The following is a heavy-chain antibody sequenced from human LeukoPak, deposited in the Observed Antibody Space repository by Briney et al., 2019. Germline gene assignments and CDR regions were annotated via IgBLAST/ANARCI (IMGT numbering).Heavy chain of an antibody. D-gene: IGHD4-17*01. J-gene: IGHJ3*02. Sequence: ASVKVSCKASGYTFINYDISWVRQAPGQGLEWMGRISPYNGNTNYAQKLQGRVTMTTDTSTSTAYMELRSLRSDDTAVYYCARGIRMTTVTSYAFDIWGQGTMATVSS. V-gene: IGHV1-18*01. CDR1: GYTFINYD. CDR2: ISPYNGNT. CDR3: ARGIRMTTVTSYAFDI.